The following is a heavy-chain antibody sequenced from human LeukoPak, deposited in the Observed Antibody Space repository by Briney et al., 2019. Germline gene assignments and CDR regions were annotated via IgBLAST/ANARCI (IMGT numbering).Heavy chain of an antibody. CDR1: GYTFTGYY. CDR3: ARVLVSVPAFYLDP. J-gene: IGHJ5*02. D-gene: IGHD2-2*01. Sequence: ASVKVSCKASGYTFTGYYMHWVRQAPGQGLEWMGWINPNSGGTNYAQKFQGRVTMTRDTSISTAYMELSRLRSDDTAVYYCARVLVSVPAFYLDPWGQGTLVTVSS. CDR2: INPNSGGT. V-gene: IGHV1-2*02.